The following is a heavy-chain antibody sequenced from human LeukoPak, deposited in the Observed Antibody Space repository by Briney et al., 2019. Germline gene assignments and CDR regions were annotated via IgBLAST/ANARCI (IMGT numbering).Heavy chain of an antibody. J-gene: IGHJ6*02. CDR3: ARYYYDSSGYSHGMDV. Sequence: SESLSLTCIVSGGSINSYYWSWIRQPPGKGLEWIGHINYSGGTKYNPSLKSRVTISVDTPKNQFSLKLSSVTAADTAVYYCARYYYDSSGYSHGMDVWGQGTTGSVSS. CDR2: INYSGGT. D-gene: IGHD3-22*01. V-gene: IGHV4-59*08. CDR1: GGSINSYY.